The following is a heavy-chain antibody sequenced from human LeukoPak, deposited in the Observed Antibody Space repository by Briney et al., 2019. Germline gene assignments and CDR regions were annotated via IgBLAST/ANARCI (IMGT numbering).Heavy chain of an antibody. CDR2: ISGSGDNT. CDR1: GFTFSSYA. J-gene: IGHJ4*02. D-gene: IGHD6-19*01. Sequence: PGGSLRLSCAASGFTFSSYAMSWVRQAPGKGLEWVSAISGSGDNTYYADSVKGRFTISRDNSKNTLYLQMNSLRAEDTAVYYCATHRGGIAVAAPPYWGQGTLVTVSS. V-gene: IGHV3-23*01. CDR3: ATHRGGIAVAAPPY.